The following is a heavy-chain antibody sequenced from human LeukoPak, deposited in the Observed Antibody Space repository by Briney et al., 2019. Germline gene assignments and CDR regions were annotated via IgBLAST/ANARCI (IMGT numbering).Heavy chain of an antibody. CDR3: AKAVYSSSWNQLFDY. D-gene: IGHD6-13*01. J-gene: IGHJ4*02. V-gene: IGHV3-43*01. CDR1: GFTFDDYT. Sequence: PGGSLRLSCAASGFTFDDYTMHWVRQAPGKGVEWVSLISWDGGSTYYADSVKGRFTISRDNSKNSLYLQMNSLRTEDTALYYCAKAVYSSSWNQLFDYWGQGTLVTVSS. CDR2: ISWDGGST.